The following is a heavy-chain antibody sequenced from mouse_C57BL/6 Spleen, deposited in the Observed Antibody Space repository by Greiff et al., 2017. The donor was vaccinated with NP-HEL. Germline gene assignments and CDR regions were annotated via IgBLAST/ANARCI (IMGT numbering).Heavy chain of an antibody. Sequence: EVQVVESGGGLVKPGGSLKLSCAASGFTFSSYTMSWVRQTPEKRLEWVATISGGGGNTYYPDSVKGRFTISRDNAKNTLYLQMSSLRSEDTALHYCARLDSSGYYFDYWGQGTTLTVSS. V-gene: IGHV5-9*01. CDR3: ARLDSSGYYFDY. D-gene: IGHD3-2*02. CDR1: GFTFSSYT. J-gene: IGHJ2*01. CDR2: ISGGGGNT.